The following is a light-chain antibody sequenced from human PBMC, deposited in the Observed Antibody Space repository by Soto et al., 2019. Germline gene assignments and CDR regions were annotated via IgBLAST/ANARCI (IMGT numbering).Light chain of an antibody. CDR1: QSVSSNY. J-gene: IGKJ1*01. Sequence: EIVLTQSPGTLSLSPGERATLSCRASQSVSSNYLAWYQQKPGQAPRLRIYDASSRATGIPDRFSGSGSETDFTLTISSLEPEDVAVYYCQQYGSSPWTFGQGNKVEIK. CDR3: QQYGSSPWT. CDR2: DAS. V-gene: IGKV3-20*01.